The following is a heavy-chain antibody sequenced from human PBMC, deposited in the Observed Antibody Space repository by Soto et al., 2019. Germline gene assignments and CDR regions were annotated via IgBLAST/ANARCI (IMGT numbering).Heavy chain of an antibody. V-gene: IGHV4-34*01. D-gene: IGHD3-22*01. CDR1: GGSFSGYY. CDR2: INHSGST. J-gene: IGHJ4*02. Sequence: SETLSLTCAVYGGSFSGYYWSWIRQPPGKGLEWIGEINHSGSTNYNPSLKSRVTMSVDTSKNHFSLQLKSVTAADTAVYYCARHNIPSDSNTYSPFYWGQGTLVTVSS. CDR3: ARHNIPSDSNTYSPFY.